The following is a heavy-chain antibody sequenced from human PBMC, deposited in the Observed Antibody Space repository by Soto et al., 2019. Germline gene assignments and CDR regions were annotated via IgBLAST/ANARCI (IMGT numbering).Heavy chain of an antibody. CDR3: ARGGGFCGADCYKGGIDY. CDR2: INHSGST. D-gene: IGHD2-21*02. J-gene: IGHJ4*02. CDR1: GGSFSGYY. Sequence: PSETLSLTCAVYGGSFSGYYWSWIRQPPGKGLEWIGEINHSGSTNYNPSLKSRVTISVDTSKNQFSLKLSSVTAADTAVYYCARGGGFCGADCYKGGIDYWGQGALVTVSS. V-gene: IGHV4-34*01.